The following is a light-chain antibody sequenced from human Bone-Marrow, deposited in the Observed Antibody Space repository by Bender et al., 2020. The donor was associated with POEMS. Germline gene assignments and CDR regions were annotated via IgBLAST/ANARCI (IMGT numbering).Light chain of an antibody. CDR3: CSYAGGSIVL. Sequence: QSALTQPASVSGSPGQSITISCTGTSSDVGTYNLVSWYQQHPGKAPKLMISEVTKRPSGVSNRFSGSKSGNTASLTISGLQAEDEADYHCCSYAGGSIVLFGGGTKLTVL. J-gene: IGLJ2*01. CDR2: EVT. V-gene: IGLV2-23*02. CDR1: SSDVGTYNL.